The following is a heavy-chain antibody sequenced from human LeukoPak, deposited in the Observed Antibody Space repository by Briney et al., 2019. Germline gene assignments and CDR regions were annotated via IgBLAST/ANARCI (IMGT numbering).Heavy chain of an antibody. D-gene: IGHD3-16*01. CDR3: ARGGNWFDP. CDR2: IGPTGSKT. J-gene: IGHJ5*02. CDR1: GFSFSDQY. Sequence: GGSLRLSCAASGFSFSDQYMSWIRQVSGKGLEWIAYIGPTGSKTSYVESVKGRFFISRDNAEKSLYLQMSSLRGDDTAVYYCARGGNWFDPWGQGTLVTVSS. V-gene: IGHV3-11*01.